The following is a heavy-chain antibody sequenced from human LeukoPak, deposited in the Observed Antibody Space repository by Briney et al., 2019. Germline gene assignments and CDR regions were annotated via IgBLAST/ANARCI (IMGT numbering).Heavy chain of an antibody. Sequence: SETLSLTCTVSGDSISYHYWSWIRQPAGKGLEWIGRIYSSASANYNPSLKSRVTMSLDTSKNQFSLNLTSVTAADTAVYYCARVLFTEEGAFDIWGQGTMVAVSS. CDR2: IYSSASA. V-gene: IGHV4-4*07. CDR3: ARVLFTEEGAFDI. CDR1: GDSISYHY. J-gene: IGHJ3*02.